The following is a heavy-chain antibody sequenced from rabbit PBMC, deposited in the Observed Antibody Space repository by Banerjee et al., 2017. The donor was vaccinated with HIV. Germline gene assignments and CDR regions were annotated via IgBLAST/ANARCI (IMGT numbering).Heavy chain of an antibody. D-gene: IGHD8-1*01. CDR3: ARKYGSSNHYWDL. CDR1: GFSFSSNYD. V-gene: IGHV1S40*01. CDR2: IYTSNSNT. J-gene: IGHJ4*01. Sequence: QSLEESGGGLVQPEGSLTLTCKASGFSFSSNYDMSWVRQAPGKGLEWIGYIYTSNSNTWYASWVNGRFTISKTSSTTVTLQMTSLTAADTATYFCARKYGSSNHYWDLWGQGTLVTVS.